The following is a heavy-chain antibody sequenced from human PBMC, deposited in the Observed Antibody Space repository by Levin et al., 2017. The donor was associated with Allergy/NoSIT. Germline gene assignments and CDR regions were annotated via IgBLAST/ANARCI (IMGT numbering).Heavy chain of an antibody. CDR2: INPSDGST. V-gene: IGHV1-46*01. Sequence: GESLKISCKASGYIFTSYYMHWVRQAPGQGLEWMGIINPSDGSTNYAQKFQGRVTMTRDTSTSTIYMELSSLRSEDTALYYCARTRAFPYYFDYWGQGTLVTVSS. CDR1: GYIFTSYY. CDR3: ARTRAFPYYFDY. J-gene: IGHJ4*02. D-gene: IGHD2-21*01.